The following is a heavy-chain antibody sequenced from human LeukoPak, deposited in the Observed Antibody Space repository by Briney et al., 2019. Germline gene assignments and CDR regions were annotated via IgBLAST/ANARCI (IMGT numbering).Heavy chain of an antibody. Sequence: PGGSLRLSCAASGFTFSSYAMHWVRQAPGKGLEWVAVISYDGGHKSYGDSVKGRFTISRDNSKNTLYLQMNSLRAEDTAVYYCARDSIRPYDFWSGYSNYYMDVWGKGTTVTVSS. CDR1: GFTFSSYA. CDR3: ARDSIRPYDFWSGYSNYYMDV. J-gene: IGHJ6*03. D-gene: IGHD3-3*01. CDR2: ISYDGGHK. V-gene: IGHV3-30*04.